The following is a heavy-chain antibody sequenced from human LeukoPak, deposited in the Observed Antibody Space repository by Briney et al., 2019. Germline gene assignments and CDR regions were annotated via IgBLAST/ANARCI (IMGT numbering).Heavy chain of an antibody. Sequence: ASVKVSCKAFGYTFTSNYMHWVRQAPGQGLEWMGWISAYNGNTNYAQKLQGRVTMTTDTSTSTAYMELRSLRSDDTAVYYCARTIHYYDSSGYYPHWFDPWGQGTLVTVSS. D-gene: IGHD3-22*01. CDR1: GYTFTSNY. V-gene: IGHV1-18*04. CDR3: ARTIHYYDSSGYYPHWFDP. CDR2: ISAYNGNT. J-gene: IGHJ5*02.